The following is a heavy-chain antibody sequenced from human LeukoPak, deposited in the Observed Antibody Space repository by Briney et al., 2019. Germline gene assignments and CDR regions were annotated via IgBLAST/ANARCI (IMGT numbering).Heavy chain of an antibody. CDR3: AKDNRYNYGYYFDR. D-gene: IGHD5-18*01. CDR1: GFTFSNYG. Sequence: GGSLRLSCAVSGFTFSNYGMSWVRQAPGKGLEWVSIISVSGDSTYYADSVKGRFTISRDNSKNTLYLQMNNLRAEDTALYYCAKDNRYNYGYYFDRWGQGTLVTVSS. J-gene: IGHJ4*02. CDR2: ISVSGDST. V-gene: IGHV3-23*01.